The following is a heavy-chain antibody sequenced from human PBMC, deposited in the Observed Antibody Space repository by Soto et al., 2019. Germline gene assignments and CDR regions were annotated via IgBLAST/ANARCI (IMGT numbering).Heavy chain of an antibody. J-gene: IGHJ4*02. CDR3: ARDSSGWSNYFDY. CDR2: ISAYNGNT. CDR1: GYTFTSYG. D-gene: IGHD6-19*01. Sequence: QVQLVQSGAEVKKPGASVKVSCKASGYTFTSYGVSWVRQAPGQGLEWMGWISAYNGNTNYAQKFQRRVTMTTDTSTSTVYMELRSLRSDDTAVYYCARDSSGWSNYFDYWGQGTLVTVSS. V-gene: IGHV1-18*01.